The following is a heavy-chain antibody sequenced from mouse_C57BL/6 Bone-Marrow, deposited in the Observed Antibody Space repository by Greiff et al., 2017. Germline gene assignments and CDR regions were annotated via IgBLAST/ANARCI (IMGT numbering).Heavy chain of an antibody. CDR3: ARHWDVYAMDY. Sequence: EVKLMESGGDLVKPGGSLKLSCAASGFTFSSYGMSWVRQTPDKRLEWVATISSGGSYTYYPDSVKGRFTISRDNAKNTLYLQMSSLKSEDTAMYYCARHWDVYAMDYWGQGTSVTVSS. CDR2: ISSGGSYT. V-gene: IGHV5-6*01. J-gene: IGHJ4*01. D-gene: IGHD4-1*01. CDR1: GFTFSSYG.